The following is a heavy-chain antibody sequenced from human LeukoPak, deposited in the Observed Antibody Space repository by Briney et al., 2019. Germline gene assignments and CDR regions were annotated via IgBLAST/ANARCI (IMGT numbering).Heavy chain of an antibody. V-gene: IGHV3-23*01. CDR3: AKDMGYYYGSGSYPPENDY. CDR2: ISGSGDGT. D-gene: IGHD3-10*01. J-gene: IGHJ4*02. CDR1: GFTFTTHA. Sequence: GGSLRLSCIASGFTFTTHAMSWVRQAPGKGLEWVSAISGSGDGTYYADSVKGRFTISRDNSENTLYLQMNSLRAEDTAVYYCAKDMGYYYGSGSYPPENDYWGQGTLVTVSS.